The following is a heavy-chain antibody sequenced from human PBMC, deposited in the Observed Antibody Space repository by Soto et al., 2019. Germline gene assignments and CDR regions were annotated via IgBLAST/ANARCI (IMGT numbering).Heavy chain of an antibody. CDR1: GYSFTSYW. CDR2: IYPGDSDT. CDR3: ARRFYCGGDCYWGGAFDI. D-gene: IGHD2-21*02. V-gene: IGHV5-51*01. J-gene: IGHJ3*02. Sequence: EVQLVQSGAEVKKPGESLKISCKGSGYSFTSYWIGWVRQMPGKGLEWMGIIYPGDSDTRYSPSFQGQVTISADKSISTAYLQWSSLKASDTAMYYCARRFYCGGDCYWGGAFDIWGQGTMVTVSS.